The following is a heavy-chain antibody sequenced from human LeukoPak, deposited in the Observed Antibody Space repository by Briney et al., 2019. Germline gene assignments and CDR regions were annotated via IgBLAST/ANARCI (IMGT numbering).Heavy chain of an antibody. CDR1: GYTFTSYA. CDR2: INAANGNT. Sequence: VASVKVFCKASGYTFTSYAMHWVRQAPGQRLEWMGWINAANGNTKYSQKFQGRVTITRDTSATTAYMELSSLRSEDTAVYYCARDVLGESGSYLIFDYWGQGTLVTVSS. CDR3: ARDVLGESGSYLIFDY. J-gene: IGHJ4*02. V-gene: IGHV1-3*01. D-gene: IGHD1-26*01.